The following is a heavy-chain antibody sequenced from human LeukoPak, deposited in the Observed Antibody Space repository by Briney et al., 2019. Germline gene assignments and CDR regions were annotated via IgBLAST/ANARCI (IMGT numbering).Heavy chain of an antibody. V-gene: IGHV3-21*01. D-gene: IGHD1-26*01. Sequence: GGSLRLSCAASGFTFSGYSMNWVRQAPGKGLEWVSSISSSSSYIYYADSVKGRFTISRDNAKNSLYLQMNSLRAEDTAVYYCARDPYSGAYYEGYYYYYMDVWGKGTTVTVSS. CDR3: ARDPYSGAYYEGYYYYYMDV. CDR2: ISSSSSYI. CDR1: GFTFSGYS. J-gene: IGHJ6*03.